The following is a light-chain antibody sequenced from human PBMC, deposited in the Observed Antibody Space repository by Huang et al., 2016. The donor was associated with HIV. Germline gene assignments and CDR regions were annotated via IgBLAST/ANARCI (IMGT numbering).Light chain of an antibody. CDR2: DVS. Sequence: EIVLTQSPATLSLSPGDRATLSCRASQSVGSYLAWYQQKAAQAPRLLIYDVSNRATGIPARFSGSGSRRDFTLTISSLEPEDFAIYYCQQRSNWPPVFTFGQGTKLEIK. J-gene: IGKJ2*01. CDR1: QSVGSY. V-gene: IGKV3-11*02. CDR3: QQRSNWPPVFT.